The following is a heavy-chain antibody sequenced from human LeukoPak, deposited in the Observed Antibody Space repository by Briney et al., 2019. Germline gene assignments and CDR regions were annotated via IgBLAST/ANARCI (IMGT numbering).Heavy chain of an antibody. CDR2: ISYDGSNK. V-gene: IGHV3-30*18. CDR3: AKDVSMVVVVNDY. CDR1: GLTSSYHY. D-gene: IGHD3-22*01. Sequence: SLRLSCAASGLTSSYHYMDWVRHAPRKGLGWVAVISYDGSNKYYADSVKGRFTISRENSKTTLYLQMNSMRAEDRAVYYCAKDVSMVVVVNDYWGQGTLVTVSS. J-gene: IGHJ4*02.